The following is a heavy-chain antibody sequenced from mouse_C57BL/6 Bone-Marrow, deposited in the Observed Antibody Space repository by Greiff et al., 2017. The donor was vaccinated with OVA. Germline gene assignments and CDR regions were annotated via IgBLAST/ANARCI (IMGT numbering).Heavy chain of an antibody. CDR2: IDPSDSYT. D-gene: IGHD2-1*01. CDR1: GYTFTSYW. J-gene: IGHJ4*01. V-gene: IGHV1-69*01. Sequence: VQLQQPGAELVMPGASVKLSCKASGYTFTSYWMHWVKQRPGQGLEWIGEIDPSDSYTNYNQKFKGKSTLTVDKSSSTAYMQLSSLTSDDSAVYYCAREGVYGKGGYAMDYWGQGTSVTVSS. CDR3: AREGVYGKGGYAMDY.